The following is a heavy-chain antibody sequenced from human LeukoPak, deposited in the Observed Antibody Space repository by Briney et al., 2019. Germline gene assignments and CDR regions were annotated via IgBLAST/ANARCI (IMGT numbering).Heavy chain of an antibody. J-gene: IGHJ5*02. CDR3: ARGRQGGTSLNWFDP. V-gene: IGHV1-8*03. CDR2: MNPNSGNT. D-gene: IGHD2-2*01. CDR1: GYTFTGYY. Sequence: ASVKVSCKASGYTFTGYYMHWVRQATGQGLEWMGWMNPNSGNTGYAQKFQGRVTITRNTSISTAYMELSSLRSEDTAVYYCARGRQGGTSLNWFDPWGQGTLVTVSS.